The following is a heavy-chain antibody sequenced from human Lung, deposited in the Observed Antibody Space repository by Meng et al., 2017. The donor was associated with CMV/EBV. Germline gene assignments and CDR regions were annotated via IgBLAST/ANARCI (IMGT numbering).Heavy chain of an antibody. V-gene: IGHV4-31*03. Sequence: TLSLXCTVSGGAINSGGYYWSWIRQHPGKGLEWIGYIYYSGSGYYNPSLRSRITMSVDTSKNQFSLKLTSVTAADTAVYYCARGPTPTISEGWFDPWGQGXLVTVSS. J-gene: IGHJ5*02. CDR1: GGAINSGGYY. CDR3: ARGPTPTISEGWFDP. D-gene: IGHD3-3*01. CDR2: IYYSGSG.